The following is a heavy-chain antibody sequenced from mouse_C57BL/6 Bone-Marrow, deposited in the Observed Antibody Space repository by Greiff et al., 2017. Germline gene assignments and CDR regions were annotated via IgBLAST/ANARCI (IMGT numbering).Heavy chain of an antibody. CDR3: ASFYYGSSYAY. CDR1: GYTFTSYG. V-gene: IGHV1-81*01. J-gene: IGHJ2*01. Sequence: VQLVESGADLARPGASVKLSCKASGYTFTSYGISWVNQRTGQGLEWIGEIYPRSGNTYYNEKFKGKVTLTADKSSSTAYMELRSMTSEDSAVYFCASFYYGSSYAYWGQGTTLTVSS. D-gene: IGHD1-1*01. CDR2: IYPRSGNT.